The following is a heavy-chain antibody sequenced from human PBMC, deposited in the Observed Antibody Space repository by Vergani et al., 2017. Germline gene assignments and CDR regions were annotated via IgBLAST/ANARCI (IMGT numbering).Heavy chain of an antibody. CDR1: GGTFSSYA. J-gene: IGHJ6*02. V-gene: IGHV1-69*06. CDR3: ARXRLRDYGDQYYYDGMDV. D-gene: IGHD4-17*01. Sequence: QVQLVQSGAEVKKPGSSVKVSCKASGGTFSSYAISWVRQAPGQGLEWMGGIIPIFGTANYAQKFQGRVTITADKSTSTAYMELSSLRSEETAVYYCARXRLRDYGDQYYYDGMDVWGQGTTVTVSS. CDR2: IIPIFGTA.